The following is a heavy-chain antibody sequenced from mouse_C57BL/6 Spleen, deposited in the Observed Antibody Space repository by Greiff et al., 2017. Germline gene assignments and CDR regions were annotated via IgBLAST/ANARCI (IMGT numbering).Heavy chain of an antibody. J-gene: IGHJ3*01. CDR1: GFTFSSYA. CDR2: ISDGGSYT. D-gene: IGHD1-1*01. CDR3: AREGYGSSFFAY. Sequence: EVKLVESGGGLVKPGGSLKLSCAASGFTFSSYALSWVRQTPEKRLEWVATISDGGSYTYYPDNVKGRFTISRDNAKNNLYLQMSHLKSEDTAMYYCAREGYGSSFFAYWGQGTLVTVSA. V-gene: IGHV5-4*01.